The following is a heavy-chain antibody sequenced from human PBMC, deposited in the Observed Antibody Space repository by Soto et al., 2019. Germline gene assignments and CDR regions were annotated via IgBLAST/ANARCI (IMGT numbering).Heavy chain of an antibody. J-gene: IGHJ5*02. CDR2: IYYSGST. CDR1: GGPISSGGYY. CDR3: ARGTQITMIVGVGFDP. V-gene: IGHV4-31*03. D-gene: IGHD3-22*01. Sequence: QVQLQESGPGLVKPSQTLSLTCTVSGGPISSGGYYWSWIRQHPGKGLEWIGYIYYSGSTYYNPSLKSRVTISVDTSKNQFSLKLSSVTAADTAVYYCARGTQITMIVGVGFDPWGQGTLVTVSS.